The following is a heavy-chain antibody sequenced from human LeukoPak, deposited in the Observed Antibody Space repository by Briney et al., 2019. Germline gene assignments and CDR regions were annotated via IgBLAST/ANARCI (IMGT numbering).Heavy chain of an antibody. J-gene: IGHJ4*02. Sequence: GGSLRLSCAASGFTVSSNYMSWVRQAPGKGLEWVSVIYSGGSTYYADSVKGRFTISRDNAKNVLYLQMNSLRGDDTAVYYCARDSDDFWSGYYEEYWGQGTLVTVSS. V-gene: IGHV3-53*01. CDR2: IYSGGST. D-gene: IGHD3-3*01. CDR3: ARDSDDFWSGYYEEY. CDR1: GFTVSSNY.